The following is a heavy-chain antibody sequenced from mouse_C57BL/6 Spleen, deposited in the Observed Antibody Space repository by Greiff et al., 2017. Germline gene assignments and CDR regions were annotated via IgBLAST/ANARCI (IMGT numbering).Heavy chain of an antibody. CDR1: GFSLTSYG. CDR3: AGGRNYYGSSGAMDY. CDR2: IWSGGST. D-gene: IGHD1-1*01. V-gene: IGHV2-2*01. Sequence: VKLQQSGPGLVQPSQSLSITCTVSGFSLTSYGVHWVRQSPGKGLEWLGVIWSGGSTDYNAAFISRLSISKDNSKSQVFSKMNSLQAYDTAIYSCAGGRNYYGSSGAMDYWGQGTSVTVSS. J-gene: IGHJ4*01.